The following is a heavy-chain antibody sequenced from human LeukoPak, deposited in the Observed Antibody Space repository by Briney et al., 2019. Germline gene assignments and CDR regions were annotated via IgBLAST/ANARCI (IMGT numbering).Heavy chain of an antibody. D-gene: IGHD2-15*01. J-gene: IGHJ6*02. CDR3: AREGLGYCSGGSCNWNGMDV. V-gene: IGHV4-59*12. CDR1: GGSISTYY. CDR2: IYYSGST. Sequence: PSETLSLTCTVSGGSISTYYWSWIRQPPGKGLEWIGYIYYSGSTNYNPSLKSRVTISVDTSKTQFSLKLSSVSAADTAVYYCAREGLGYCSGGSCNWNGMDVWGQGTTVTVSS.